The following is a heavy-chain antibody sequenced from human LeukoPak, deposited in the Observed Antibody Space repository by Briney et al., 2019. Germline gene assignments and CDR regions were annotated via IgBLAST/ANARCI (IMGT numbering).Heavy chain of an antibody. CDR2: INHSGST. J-gene: IGHJ4*02. Sequence: SETLSLTCAVYGGSFSGYYWSWIRQPPGKGLEWIGEINHSGSTNYNPSLKSRVTMSVDTSKNQFSLKLSSVTAADTAVYYCARDLYRYCSGGSCRQFDYWGQGTLVTVSS. V-gene: IGHV4-34*01. CDR1: GGSFSGYY. D-gene: IGHD2-15*01. CDR3: ARDLYRYCSGGSCRQFDY.